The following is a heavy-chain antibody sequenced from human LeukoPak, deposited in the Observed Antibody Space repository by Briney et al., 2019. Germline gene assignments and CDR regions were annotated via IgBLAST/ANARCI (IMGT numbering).Heavy chain of an antibody. D-gene: IGHD5-12*01. CDR1: GFTFSSYS. J-gene: IGHJ4*02. CDR3: ARDLTGYDFRYYFDY. Sequence: AGGSLRLSCAASGFTFSSYSMDWVRQAPGKGLEWVSYISSSSSYTNYADSVKGRFTISRDNAKNSLYLQMNSLRAEDTAVYYCARDLTGYDFRYYFDYWGQGTLVTVSS. CDR2: ISSSSSYT. V-gene: IGHV3-21*05.